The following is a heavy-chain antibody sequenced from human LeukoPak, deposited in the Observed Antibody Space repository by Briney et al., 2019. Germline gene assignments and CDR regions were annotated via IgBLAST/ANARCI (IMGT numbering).Heavy chain of an antibody. CDR3: ARDTLKAPRRGYYYGMDV. J-gene: IGHJ6*02. CDR2: ISYDGSNK. CDR1: GFTFSSYA. Sequence: GGSLRLSCAASGFTFSSYATHWVRQAPGKGLEWVAVISYDGSNKYYADSVKGRFTISRGNSKNTLYLQMNSLRAEDTAVYYCARDTLKAPRRGYYYGMDVWGQGTTVTVSS. V-gene: IGHV3-30-3*01.